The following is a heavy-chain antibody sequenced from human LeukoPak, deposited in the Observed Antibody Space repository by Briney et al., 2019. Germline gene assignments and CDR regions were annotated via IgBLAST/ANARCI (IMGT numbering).Heavy chain of an antibody. CDR3: ARPMVRGVMRYYYGMDV. CDR2: ISSGGAT. Sequence: QPGGSLRLSCAASGFIVSNNFMTWVRQAPGRGLEWVSIISSGGATHNADSVRGRFTISRDNSKNTLYLQMNSLRAEDTAVYYCARPMVRGVMRYYYGMDVWGQGTTVTVSS. D-gene: IGHD3-10*01. CDR1: GFIVSNNF. J-gene: IGHJ6*02. V-gene: IGHV3-66*04.